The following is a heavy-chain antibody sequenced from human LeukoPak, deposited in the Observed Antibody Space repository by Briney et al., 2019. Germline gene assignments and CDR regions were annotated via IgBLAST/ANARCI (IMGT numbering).Heavy chain of an antibody. V-gene: IGHV3-30*02. CDR3: AKAYSGSYYSWAFDI. D-gene: IGHD1-26*01. CDR2: IRYDGSNK. Sequence: PGGSLRLSCAASGFTFSSYGMHWVRQAPGKGLEWVAFIRYDGSNKYYADSVKGRFTISRDNSKNTPYLQMNSLRAEDTAVYYCAKAYSGSYYSWAFDIWGQGTMVTVSS. CDR1: GFTFSSYG. J-gene: IGHJ3*02.